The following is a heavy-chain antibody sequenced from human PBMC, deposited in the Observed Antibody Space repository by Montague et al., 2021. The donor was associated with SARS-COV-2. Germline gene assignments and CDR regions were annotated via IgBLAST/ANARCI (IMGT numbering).Heavy chain of an antibody. V-gene: IGHV4-34*01. CDR1: GGSLSGHS. J-gene: IGHJ4*02. Sequence: SETLSLTCAVYGGSLSGHSWSWVRQAPEKGQEWIGDIGHTGSFKYNPYIKSRVTMSIDAAKNQFSLRMTSVTAADTSIYYCARGGTERSTTFGVVFFPLLDSWGQGTLVTVSS. CDR2: IGHTGSF. CDR3: ARGGTERSTTFGVVFFPLLDS. D-gene: IGHD3-3*01.